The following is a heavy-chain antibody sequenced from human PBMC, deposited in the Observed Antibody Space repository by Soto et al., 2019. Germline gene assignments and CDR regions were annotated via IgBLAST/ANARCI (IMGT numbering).Heavy chain of an antibody. CDR1: GGSISSSXXC. J-gene: IGHJ6*02. Sequence: SXTLSLTCTVSGGSISSSXXCWGWIRQPPGKGLEWIGSIYYRGSTYYNPSLKSRVTISVDTSKNQFSLKLSSVTAADTAVYYCASLHYDISTGYYGGSGYYGMDVWGQGTTVTVSS. CDR2: IYYRGST. D-gene: IGHD3-9*01. CDR3: ASLHYDISTGYYGGSGYYGMDV. V-gene: IGHV4-39*01.